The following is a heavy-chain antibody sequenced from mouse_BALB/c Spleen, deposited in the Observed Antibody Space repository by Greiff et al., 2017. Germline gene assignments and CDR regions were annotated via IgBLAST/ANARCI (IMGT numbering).Heavy chain of an antibody. Sequence: EVQVVESGGGLVKPGGSLKLSCAASGFTFSDYYMYWVRQTPEKRLEWVATISDGGSYTYYPDSVKGRFTISRDNAKNTLYLQMSSLKSEDTAMYYCAREGRRAWFAYWGQGTLVTVSA. J-gene: IGHJ3*01. V-gene: IGHV5-4*02. CDR3: AREGRRAWFAY. CDR2: ISDGGSYT. CDR1: GFTFSDYY.